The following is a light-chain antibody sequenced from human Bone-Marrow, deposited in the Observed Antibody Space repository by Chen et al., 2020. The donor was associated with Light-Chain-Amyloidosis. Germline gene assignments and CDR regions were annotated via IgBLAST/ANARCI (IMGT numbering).Light chain of an antibody. CDR2: DVD. V-gene: IGLV2-11*01. CDR3: SSYTGADNLFV. J-gene: IGLJ1*01. Sequence: QSALTQPCSVSGSPGQTVTISCTGTSSDVGAYNYVSWYQQHSGEAPKFIIYDVDKRPSGVPDRFSGSKSGNTASLTISGLQPEDDADYYCSSYTGADNLFVFGSGTSVTVL. CDR1: SSDVGAYNY.